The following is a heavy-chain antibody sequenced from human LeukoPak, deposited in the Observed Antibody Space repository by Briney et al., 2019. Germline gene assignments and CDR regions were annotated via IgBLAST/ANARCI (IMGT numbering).Heavy chain of an antibody. CDR2: MSGNSPTI. CDR1: GFTFSDYY. D-gene: IGHD1-7*01. J-gene: IGHJ5*02. Sequence: PGGSLRLSCAASGFTFSDYYMSWIRQVPGRGLEWLSYMSGNSPTIYYADSVKGRFTISTDNANNSLFLQMNGLRADDPAVYSSARDHNNWNYGVIDLWGQGTLVSVSS. V-gene: IGHV3-11*04. CDR3: ARDHNNWNYGVIDL.